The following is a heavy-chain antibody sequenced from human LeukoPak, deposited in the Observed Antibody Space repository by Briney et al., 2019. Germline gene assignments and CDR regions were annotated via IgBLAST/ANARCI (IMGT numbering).Heavy chain of an antibody. CDR3: AELGITMIGGV. D-gene: IGHD3-10*02. J-gene: IGHJ6*04. V-gene: IGHV3-74*01. CDR2: INRDGSNT. Sequence: GGSLRLSCAASGFTFSSYWMHWVRQAPGKGLMWVSRINRDGSNTAYADSVKGRFTISRDNAKDTLYLQMNSLRAEDTAVYYCAELGITMIGGVWGKGTTVTISS. CDR1: GFTFSSYW.